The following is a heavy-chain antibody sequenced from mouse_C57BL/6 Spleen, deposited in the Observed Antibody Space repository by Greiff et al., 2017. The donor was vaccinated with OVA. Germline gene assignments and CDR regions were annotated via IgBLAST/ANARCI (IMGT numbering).Heavy chain of an antibody. CDR3: ASGQLGRFAY. J-gene: IGHJ3*01. CDR1: GYTFTSYW. V-gene: IGHV1-64*01. CDR2: IHPNSGST. Sequence: VQLQQPGAELVKPGASVKLSCKASGYTFTSYWMHWVKQRPGQGLEWIGMIHPNSGSTNYNEKFKSKATLTVDKSSSTAYMQLSSLTSEDSAVYYCASGQLGRFAYWGQGTLVTVSA. D-gene: IGHD4-1*02.